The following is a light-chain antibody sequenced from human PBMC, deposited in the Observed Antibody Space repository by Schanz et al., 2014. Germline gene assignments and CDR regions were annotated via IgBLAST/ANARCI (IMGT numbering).Light chain of an antibody. CDR2: EVS. V-gene: IGLV2-8*01. CDR3: NSYTSITLYV. J-gene: IGLJ1*01. CDR1: SSDVGGYNY. Sequence: QSVLTQPPSASGSPGQSVTISCTGTSSDVGGYNYVSWYQQHPGKAPKLMIFEVSKRPSGVPDRFSGSKSVNTASLTISGLQAEDEADYYCNSYTSITLYVFGTGTKLTVL.